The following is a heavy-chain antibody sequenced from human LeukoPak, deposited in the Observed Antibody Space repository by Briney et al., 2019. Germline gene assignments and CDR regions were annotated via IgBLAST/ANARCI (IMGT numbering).Heavy chain of an antibody. J-gene: IGHJ3*02. V-gene: IGHV4-59*01. Sequence: PSETLSLTCTVSGGPISSSYWSWIRQPPGKGLEWIGYIYYSVSTNYNPSLESRVSISVDTSKNQFSLKLTSVTAAGTAVYYCARLLWFGGLRGLGAFDIWGQGTMVTVSS. CDR3: ARLLWFGGLRGLGAFDI. CDR1: GGPISSSY. D-gene: IGHD3-10*01. CDR2: IYYSVST.